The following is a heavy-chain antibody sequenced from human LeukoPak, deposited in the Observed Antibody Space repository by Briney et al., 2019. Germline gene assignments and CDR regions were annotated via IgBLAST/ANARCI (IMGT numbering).Heavy chain of an antibody. J-gene: IGHJ3*02. D-gene: IGHD1-26*01. CDR2: IYYSGRI. CDR1: GDSISRSDW. V-gene: IGHV4-28*05. CDR3: AKTRSGTYYGDSFDI. Sequence: SETLSLTCAVSGDSISRSDWWAWIRQPPGKALEWLGNIYYSGRIYHNSSLQTRVIMSVDSSKNQFSLRLGSVTAMDTAVYYCAKTRSGTYYGDSFDIWGQGILVIVSS.